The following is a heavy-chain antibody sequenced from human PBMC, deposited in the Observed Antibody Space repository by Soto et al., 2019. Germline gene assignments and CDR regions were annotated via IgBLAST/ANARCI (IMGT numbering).Heavy chain of an antibody. D-gene: IGHD2-8*01. Sequence: SETLSLTCAAYGGSFSGYYWSWIRQPPGKGLEWIGEINHSGSTNYNPSLKSRVTISVDTSKNQFSLKLSSVTAADTAVYYCARGRRDLGCCTNGVCYTASVSNRFEPWGQGTPVTVSA. CDR1: GGSFSGYY. J-gene: IGHJ5*02. V-gene: IGHV4-34*01. CDR2: INHSGST. CDR3: ARGRRDLGCCTNGVCYTASVSNRFEP.